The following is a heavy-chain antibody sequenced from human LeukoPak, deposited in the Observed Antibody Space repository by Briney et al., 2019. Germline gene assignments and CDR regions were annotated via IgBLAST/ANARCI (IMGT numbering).Heavy chain of an antibody. CDR2: INHSGST. V-gene: IGHV4-34*01. CDR3: APRGDIEHSYGYGKWFDP. Sequence: KSSETLSLTCAVYGGSFSGYYWSWIRQPPGKGLEWIGEINHSGSTNYNASIKSRVTISVDTSKNQFSLRLSSVTAADTAVYYCAPRGDIEHSYGYGKWFDPRGQGTRVTVSS. D-gene: IGHD5-18*01. CDR1: GGSFSGYY. J-gene: IGHJ5*02.